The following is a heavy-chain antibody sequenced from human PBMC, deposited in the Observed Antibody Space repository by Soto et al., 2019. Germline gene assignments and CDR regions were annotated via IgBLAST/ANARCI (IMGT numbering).Heavy chain of an antibody. D-gene: IGHD4-4*01. V-gene: IGHV3-9*01. CDR3: AKDMGLSPLRSSQYLLNF. CDR1: GLTLDNYA. Sequence: GGSLRLSCAASGLTLDNYAMHRVRQAPGKGLEWVSGINWNSDTIDYADSVKGRFTISRDNAKNSLYLQMNSLRAEDTALYYCAKDMGLSPLRSSQYLLNFWGEGILVIV. CDR2: INWNSDTI. J-gene: IGHJ4*02.